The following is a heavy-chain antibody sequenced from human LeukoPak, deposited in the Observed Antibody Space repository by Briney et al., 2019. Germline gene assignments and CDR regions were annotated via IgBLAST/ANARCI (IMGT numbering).Heavy chain of an antibody. J-gene: IGHJ4*02. V-gene: IGHV4-59*01. CDR1: GGSISSYY. CDR2: IYYSGST. Sequence: KASETLSLTCTVSGGSISSYYWSWIRQPPGKGLEWIGYIYYSGSTNYNPSLKSRVTISVDTSKNQFSLKLSSVTAADTAVYYCARDQGPNGFDYWGQGTLVTVSS. CDR3: ARDQGPNGFDY. D-gene: IGHD4/OR15-4a*01.